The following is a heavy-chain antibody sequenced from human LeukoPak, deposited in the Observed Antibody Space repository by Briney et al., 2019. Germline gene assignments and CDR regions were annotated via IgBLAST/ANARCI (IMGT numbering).Heavy chain of an antibody. D-gene: IGHD1-26*01. CDR2: ISGSGGRT. J-gene: IGHJ4*02. V-gene: IGHV3-23*01. Sequence: PGGTLRLSCAASGFTFSSYSMNWVRQAPGKGLEWVSGISGSGGRTYYADSVKGRFTISRDNFRNTLYLQMNSLRAEDTAVYYCAKDPFRERNIVGAIDYWGQGTLVTVSS. CDR3: AKDPFRERNIVGAIDY. CDR1: GFTFSSYS.